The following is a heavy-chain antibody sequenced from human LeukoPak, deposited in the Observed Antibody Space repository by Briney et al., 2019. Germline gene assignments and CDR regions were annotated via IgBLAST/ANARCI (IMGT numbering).Heavy chain of an antibody. CDR1: GGTFSSYA. CDR3: ARCITIFGVVNRYYMDV. CDR2: IIPIFGTA. Sequence: ASVKVSCKASGGTFSSYAISWVRQAPGQGLEWMGGIIPIFGTANYAQKFQGRVTITTDESTSTAYMELSSLRSEDTAVYYCARCITIFGVVNRYYMDVWGKGTTVTVSS. V-gene: IGHV1-69*05. D-gene: IGHD3-3*01. J-gene: IGHJ6*03.